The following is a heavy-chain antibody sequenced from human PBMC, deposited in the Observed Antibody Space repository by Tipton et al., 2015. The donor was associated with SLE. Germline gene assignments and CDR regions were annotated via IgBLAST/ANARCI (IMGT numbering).Heavy chain of an antibody. D-gene: IGHD5-12*01. CDR2: IYTSGST. CDR1: GGSISSHY. Sequence: TLSLTCTVSGGSISSHYWSWFRHPAGEGLEWVGRIYTSGSTNYNPSPNSRVTMSVDTSKNQFSLKLSSVSAADTAVYYCARGGGYSGYDGGWFDPWGQETLVTVSS. CDR3: ARGGGYSGYDGGWFDP. V-gene: IGHV4-4*07. J-gene: IGHJ5*02.